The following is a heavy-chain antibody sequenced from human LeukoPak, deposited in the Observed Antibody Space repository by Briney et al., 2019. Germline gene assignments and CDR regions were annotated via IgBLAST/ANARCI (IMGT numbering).Heavy chain of an antibody. J-gene: IGHJ4*02. CDR3: AREGGASSHFDY. D-gene: IGHD6-13*01. CDR2: INPSGGSP. V-gene: IGHV1-46*01. Sequence: GASVKVSCKASGYTFTSYYMHWVRQAPGQGLEWMGIINPSGGSPTYAQKFQSRVTMTRDMSTSTVYMELSSLRSDDTAVYYCAREGGASSHFDYWGQGTLVTVSS. CDR1: GYTFTSYY.